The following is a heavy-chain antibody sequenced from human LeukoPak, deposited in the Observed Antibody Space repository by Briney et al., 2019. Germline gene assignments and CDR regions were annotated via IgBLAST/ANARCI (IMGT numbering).Heavy chain of an antibody. Sequence: SETLSLTCTVSGGSISGYCWSWIRQPPGKGLEWVGYIFYTGGTNYNPSLKSRVTISVDTSKNQFSLKLSSVTAADTAVYYCARGERLGLDHWGQGTLVTVSS. D-gene: IGHD6-6*01. CDR3: ARGERLGLDH. J-gene: IGHJ4*02. CDR2: IFYTGGT. V-gene: IGHV4-59*01. CDR1: GGSISGYC.